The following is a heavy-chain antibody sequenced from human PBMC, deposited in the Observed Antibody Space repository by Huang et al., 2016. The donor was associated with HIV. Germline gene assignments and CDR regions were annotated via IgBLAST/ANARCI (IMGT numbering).Heavy chain of an antibody. J-gene: IGHJ4*02. CDR1: GGSFNGHF. Sequence: QVRLHQWGTGVLKPSETLSLKCAVYGGSFNGHFWTWIRQSPGKGLEWIGEIDHRGTTSPHPSLKSRVTMSLDTSKRQFYLNLTSVTATDTATYYCARPRMTEGNSDSTWSYFDSWGQGTPVIVSS. V-gene: IGHV4-34*01. CDR3: ARPRMTEGNSDSTWSYFDS. D-gene: IGHD2-21*02. CDR2: IDHRGTT.